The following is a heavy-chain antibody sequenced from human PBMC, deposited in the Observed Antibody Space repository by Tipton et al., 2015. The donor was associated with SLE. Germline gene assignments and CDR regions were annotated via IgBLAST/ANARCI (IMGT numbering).Heavy chain of an antibody. CDR3: ARSPPYCSGGTCYRRPYAFDF. V-gene: IGHV4-39*07. D-gene: IGHD2-15*01. CDR2: IYYSGNT. CDR1: RGSINTINYY. J-gene: IGHJ3*01. Sequence: TLSLTCTVSRGSINTINYYWAWIRQPPGKRLEWIGNIYYSGNTYYSPSLKSRVTISIDTSKNQFSLRLSSVTAADTAVYYCARSPPYCSGGTCYRRPYAFDFWGQGTMVTVSS.